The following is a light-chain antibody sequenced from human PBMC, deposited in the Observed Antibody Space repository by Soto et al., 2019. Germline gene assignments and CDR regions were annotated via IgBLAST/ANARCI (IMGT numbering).Light chain of an antibody. CDR1: QSVSSSY. CDR2: GAS. V-gene: IGKV3-20*01. CDR3: QQHGSLWFT. Sequence: EIVLTQSPGTLSLSPGERATLSCRASQSVSSSYLAWYQQKPGQAPRLLIYGASSRATGIPDRFSGSGSGTDFTLTISSLEPEDFAVYYCQQHGSLWFTFGPGTKVDIK. J-gene: IGKJ3*01.